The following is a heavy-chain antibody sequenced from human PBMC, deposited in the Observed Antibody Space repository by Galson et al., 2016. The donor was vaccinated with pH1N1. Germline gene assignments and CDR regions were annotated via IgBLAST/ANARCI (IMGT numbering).Heavy chain of an antibody. CDR2: IRYDESRT. V-gene: IGHV3-30*02. J-gene: IGHJ3*01. D-gene: IGHD2/OR15-2a*01. CDR3: AKPRGISITVTYDAFDL. Sequence: SLRLSCAASGFTFSIYGIHWVRRAPGKGLEWVAFIRYDESRTFYGDSVKGRFTISRDNSQNTVYLQMNSLRHEDTAVYYCAKPRGISITVTYDAFDLWGQGTMVIVSS. CDR1: GFTFSIYG.